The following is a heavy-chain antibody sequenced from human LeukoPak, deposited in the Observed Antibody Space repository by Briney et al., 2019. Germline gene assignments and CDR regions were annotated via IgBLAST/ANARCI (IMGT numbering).Heavy chain of an antibody. D-gene: IGHD2-15*01. J-gene: IGHJ4*02. V-gene: IGHV3-30-3*01. CDR3: ARDQEGTPWYYFDY. Sequence: GGSLRLSCAASGFTFSSYAMHWVRQAPGKGLEWVAVISYDGSNKYYADSVKGRFTISRDNSKNTLYLQMNSLRAEDTAVYYCARDQEGTPWYYFDYWGQGTLVTVSS. CDR2: ISYDGSNK. CDR1: GFTFSSYA.